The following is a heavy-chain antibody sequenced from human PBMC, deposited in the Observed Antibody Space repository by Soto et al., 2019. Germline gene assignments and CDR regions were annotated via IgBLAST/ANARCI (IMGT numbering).Heavy chain of an antibody. J-gene: IGHJ6*03. CDR2: INTDASRT. CDR1: GFTFSSYW. Sequence: PGGSLRLSCAASGFTFSSYWIHWVRQGPGKGLVWVSRINTDASRTNYADSVKGRFTISRDNAKNTVYLQVNSLRDEDTALYFCVRGASGRYYMDVWGKGTTVTVSS. D-gene: IGHD3-10*01. V-gene: IGHV3-74*01. CDR3: VRGASGRYYMDV.